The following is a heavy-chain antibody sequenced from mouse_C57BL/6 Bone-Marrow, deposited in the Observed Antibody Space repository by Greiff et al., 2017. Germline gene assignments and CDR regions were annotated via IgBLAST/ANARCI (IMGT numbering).Heavy chain of an antibody. D-gene: IGHD1-1*01. CDR1: GYTFTSYW. Sequence: VQLQQPGAELVKPGASVKMSCKASGYTFTSYWITWVKQRPGQGLEWIGDIYPGSGSTNYNEKFKSKATLTVDTSSSTAYMQLSSLTSEDSAVYYCATNYYGSSSPRYFDVWGTGTTVTVSS. J-gene: IGHJ1*03. CDR2: IYPGSGST. CDR3: ATNYYGSSSPRYFDV. V-gene: IGHV1-55*01.